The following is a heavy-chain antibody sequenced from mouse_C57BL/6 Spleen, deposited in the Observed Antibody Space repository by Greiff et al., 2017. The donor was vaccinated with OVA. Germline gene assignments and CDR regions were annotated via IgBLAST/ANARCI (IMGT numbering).Heavy chain of an antibody. CDR2: INPNNGGT. D-gene: IGHD1-1*01. Sequence: VQLQQSGPELVKPGASVKISCKASGYTFTDYYMNWVKQSHGKSLEWIGDINPNNGGTSYNQKFKGKATLTVDKSSSTAYMELRSLTSEDSAVYYCARYPITTVVATHFDYWGQGTTLTVSS. V-gene: IGHV1-26*01. CDR3: ARYPITTVVATHFDY. CDR1: GYTFTDYY. J-gene: IGHJ2*01.